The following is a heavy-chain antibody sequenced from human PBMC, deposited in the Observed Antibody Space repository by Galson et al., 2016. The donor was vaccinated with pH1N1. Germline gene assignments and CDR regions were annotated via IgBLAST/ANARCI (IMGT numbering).Heavy chain of an antibody. CDR2: IIPIFGTT. D-gene: IGHD3-10*01. V-gene: IGHV1-69*01. CDR3: ASPAMVRGVVYYHFGMDI. J-gene: IGHJ6*02. CDR1: GGTFSNSA. Sequence: SCKASGGTFSNSAVSWVRQAPGQGLEWMGGIIPIFGTTKYAQKIQGRATITADQLTSTSYMELSSLRSEDTAVYYCASPAMVRGVVYYHFGMDIWGQGTTVTVSS.